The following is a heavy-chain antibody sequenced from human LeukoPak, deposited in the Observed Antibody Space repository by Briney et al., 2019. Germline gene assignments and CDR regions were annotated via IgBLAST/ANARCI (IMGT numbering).Heavy chain of an antibody. Sequence: QTGGSLRLSCAASGFTFSSYNMNWVRQAPGKGLEWVSYIISGSSTIYYADSVKGRFTISRDNGKNSLYLQMNSLRAEDTAVYYCAREDHYYHGMDVWGQGITVTVSS. CDR3: AREDHYYHGMDV. V-gene: IGHV3-48*01. CDR1: GFTFSSYN. CDR2: IISGSSTI. J-gene: IGHJ6*02.